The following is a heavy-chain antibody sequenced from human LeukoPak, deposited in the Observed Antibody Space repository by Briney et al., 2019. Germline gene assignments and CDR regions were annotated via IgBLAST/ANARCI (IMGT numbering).Heavy chain of an antibody. CDR1: GFTFSSYS. V-gene: IGHV3-21*01. CDR2: ISSSSSYI. J-gene: IGHJ6*02. D-gene: IGHD2-15*01. Sequence: KPGRSLRLSCAASGFTFSSYSMNWVRQAPGKGLEWVSSISSSSSYIYYADSVKGRFTISRDNAKNSLYLQMNSLRAEDTAVYYCARGSHYYYYGMDVWGQGTTVTVSS. CDR3: ARGSHYYYYGMDV.